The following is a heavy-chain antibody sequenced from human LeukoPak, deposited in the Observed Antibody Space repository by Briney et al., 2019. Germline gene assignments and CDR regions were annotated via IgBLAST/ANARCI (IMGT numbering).Heavy chain of an antibody. Sequence: PGGSLRLSCAASGFTFSTYNMNWVRQAPGKGLEWVSSITSSSSYIYYADSVKGRFTISRDNAKNSLYLQVNSLRAEDTAVYYCARDGSTVHQFDYWGQGTLVTVSS. V-gene: IGHV3-21*01. CDR3: ARDGSTVHQFDY. CDR1: GFTFSTYN. CDR2: ITSSSSYI. D-gene: IGHD1-26*01. J-gene: IGHJ4*02.